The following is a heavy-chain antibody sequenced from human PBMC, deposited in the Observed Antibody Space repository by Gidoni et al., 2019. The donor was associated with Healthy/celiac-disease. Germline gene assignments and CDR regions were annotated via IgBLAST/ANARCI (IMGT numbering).Heavy chain of an antibody. Sequence: QVPLVESGGGVVQPGRSLRLSCAASGFTFRSYALHWVRQAPGKGLEWVAVISYDGSNKYYADSVKGRFTISRDNSKNTLYLQMNSLRAEDTAVYYCARAAKDSSGYCLDYWGQGTLVTVSS. V-gene: IGHV3-30-3*01. CDR3: ARAAKDSSGYCLDY. J-gene: IGHJ4*02. CDR1: GFTFRSYA. D-gene: IGHD3-22*01. CDR2: ISYDGSNK.